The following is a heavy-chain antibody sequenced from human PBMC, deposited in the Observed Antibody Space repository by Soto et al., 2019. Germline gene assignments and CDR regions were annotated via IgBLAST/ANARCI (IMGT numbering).Heavy chain of an antibody. D-gene: IGHD3-3*01. CDR3: AMNYDFWSGYFHY. CDR2: IYYSGST. Sequence: SETLSLTCTVSGGSISSSSYYWGWIRQPPGKGLEWIGSIYYSGSTYYNPSLKSRVTISVDTSKNQFSLKLSSVTAAGTAVYYCAMNYDFWSGYFHYWGQGTLVTVSS. J-gene: IGHJ4*02. CDR1: GGSISSSSYY. V-gene: IGHV4-39*01.